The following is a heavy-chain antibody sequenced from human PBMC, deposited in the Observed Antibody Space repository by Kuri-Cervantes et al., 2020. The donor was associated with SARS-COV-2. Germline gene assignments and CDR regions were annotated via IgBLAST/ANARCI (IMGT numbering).Heavy chain of an antibody. CDR3: AREASSGWYGLSQYYFDY. D-gene: IGHD6-19*01. Sequence: GGSLRLSCAASGFTFSSYAMHWVRQAPGKGLEWVAVISYDGSNKYYADSVKGRFTISRDNSKNTLYLQMSSLRAEDTAVYYCAREASSGWYGLSQYYFDYWGQGTLVTVSS. V-gene: IGHV3-30-3*01. CDR1: GFTFSSYA. J-gene: IGHJ4*02. CDR2: ISYDGSNK.